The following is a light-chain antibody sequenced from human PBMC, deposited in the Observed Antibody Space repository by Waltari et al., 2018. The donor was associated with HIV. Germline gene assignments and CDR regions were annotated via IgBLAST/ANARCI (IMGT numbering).Light chain of an antibody. Sequence: QSALTQPASVSGSLGQSISISCSGSSGELGLYNIVSWYQVSPGKAPKLIIHEVNKRPSGVSDRFSGSKAGKTVSLTISGLQTEDEPDYYCRSYAGDSNYVFGTGTKVTVL. J-gene: IGLJ1*01. CDR1: SGELGLYNI. CDR2: EVN. V-gene: IGLV2-23*02. CDR3: RSYAGDSNYV.